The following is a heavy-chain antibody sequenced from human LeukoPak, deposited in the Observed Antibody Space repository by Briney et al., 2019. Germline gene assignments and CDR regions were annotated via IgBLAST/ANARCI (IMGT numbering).Heavy chain of an antibody. V-gene: IGHV4-59*01. CDR3: ARRVGRWFGERAYYYNYMDV. Sequence: PSETLSLTCAVYGGSFSGYYWSWIRQPPGKGLEWIGYIYYSGSTNYNPSLKSRVTISVDTSKNQFSLRLRSVTAADTAVYYCARRVGRWFGERAYYYNYMDVWGKGTTVTISS. J-gene: IGHJ6*03. CDR1: GGSFSGYY. CDR2: IYYSGST. D-gene: IGHD3-10*01.